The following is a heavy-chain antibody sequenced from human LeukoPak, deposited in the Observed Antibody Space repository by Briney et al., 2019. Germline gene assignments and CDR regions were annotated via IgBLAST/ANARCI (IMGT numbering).Heavy chain of an antibody. CDR1: GYTFTVYS. Sequence: ASVKVSCKASGYTFTVYSINWLRQAPGQGLEWMGWINAGNGNTKYSQKFQGRVTITRDTSASTAYMELSSLRSEDTAVYYCARGKNVLRFLEWPELQRFWGQGTLVTVSS. CDR2: INAGNGNT. CDR3: ARGKNVLRFLEWPELQRF. D-gene: IGHD3-3*01. V-gene: IGHV1-3*01. J-gene: IGHJ4*02.